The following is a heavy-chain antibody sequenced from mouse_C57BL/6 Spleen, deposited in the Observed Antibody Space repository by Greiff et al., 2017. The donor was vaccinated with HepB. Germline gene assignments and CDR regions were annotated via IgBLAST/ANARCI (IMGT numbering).Heavy chain of an antibody. CDR3: ARRSPFITTVVDAMDY. D-gene: IGHD1-1*01. CDR1: GYAFTNYL. CDR2: INPGSGGT. Sequence: QVQLQQSGAELVRPGTSVKVSCKASGYAFTNYLIEWVKQRPGQGLEWIGVINPGSGGTNYNEKFKSKATLTVDKSSSTAYMQLSSLTSEDSAVYYCARRSPFITTVVDAMDYWGQGTSVTVSS. J-gene: IGHJ4*01. V-gene: IGHV1-54*01.